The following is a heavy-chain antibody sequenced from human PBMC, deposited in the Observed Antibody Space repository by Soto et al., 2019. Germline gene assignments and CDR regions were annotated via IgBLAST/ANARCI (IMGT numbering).Heavy chain of an antibody. CDR3: ARCYCSAGSCFTCWHFDL. CDR1: GYTFTTFG. J-gene: IGHJ2*01. Sequence: QVPVVQSGAEVKKPGASVKVACKASGYTFTTFGMSWVRQAPGQGLEWMGWISADNGDTHSAQKFQDRVTMTTDTSTNAAYMEPRSLTSDYRAVYYCARCYCSAGSCFTCWHFDLWGRGTLVTVSS. V-gene: IGHV1-18*01. CDR2: ISADNGDT. D-gene: IGHD2-15*01.